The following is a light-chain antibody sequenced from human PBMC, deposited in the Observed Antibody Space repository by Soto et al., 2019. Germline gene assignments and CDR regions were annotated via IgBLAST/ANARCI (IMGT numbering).Light chain of an antibody. J-gene: IGLJ1*01. CDR1: SSNIGSNY. Sequence: QSALTQPPSASGTPGQRVTISCSGSSSNIGSNYVYWYQQLPGTAPKLLIYRNNQRPSGVPDRFSGSKSGTSASLAITELRSEDEADYYCAAWDGSLSANFVFGTGTKVTVL. CDR2: RNN. CDR3: AAWDGSLSANFV. V-gene: IGLV1-47*01.